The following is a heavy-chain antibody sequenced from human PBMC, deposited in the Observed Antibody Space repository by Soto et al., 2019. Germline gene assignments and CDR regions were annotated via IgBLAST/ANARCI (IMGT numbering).Heavy chain of an antibody. J-gene: IGHJ6*02. CDR2: ISSSSSYI. CDR1: GFTFSSYS. V-gene: IGHV3-21*01. D-gene: IGHD5-18*01. Sequence: PGGSLRLSCAASGFTFSSYSMNWVRQAPGKGLEWVSSISSSSSYIYYADSVKGRFTISRDNAKNSLYLQMNSLRAEDTAVYYCARGHTAMVYYYYGMDVWGQGTTVTVSS. CDR3: ARGHTAMVYYYYGMDV.